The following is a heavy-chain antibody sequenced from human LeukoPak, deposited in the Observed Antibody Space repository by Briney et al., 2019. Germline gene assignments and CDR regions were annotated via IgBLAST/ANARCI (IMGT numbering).Heavy chain of an antibody. J-gene: IGHJ6*04. CDR3: VRESDVWSGPGIGRPLDV. V-gene: IGHV3-7*01. CDR2: VKEDGSDK. D-gene: IGHD3-3*01. Sequence: GGSLRLSCLASGFTFSNSWMTWVRQAPGRGLEWVANVKEDGSDKQYVDSVRGRFTISRDNAKNSVSLQMDGLRAEDTAVYHCVRESDVWSGPGIGRPLDVWGKGTTVTVSS. CDR1: GFTFSNSW.